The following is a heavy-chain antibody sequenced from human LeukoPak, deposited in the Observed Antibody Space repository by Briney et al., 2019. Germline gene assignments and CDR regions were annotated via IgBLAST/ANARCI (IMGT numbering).Heavy chain of an antibody. CDR3: ARLSNRDGYNLGHFDY. D-gene: IGHD5-24*01. V-gene: IGHV4-59*08. CDR2: IYYSGST. J-gene: IGHJ4*02. Sequence: PSETLSLTCTVSGASISSYYWSWIRQPPGKGLEWIGYIYYSGSTNYNPSLKSRVTISVDTSKNQFSLKLSSVTAADTAVYYCARLSNRDGYNLGHFDYWGQGTLVTVSS. CDR1: GASISSYY.